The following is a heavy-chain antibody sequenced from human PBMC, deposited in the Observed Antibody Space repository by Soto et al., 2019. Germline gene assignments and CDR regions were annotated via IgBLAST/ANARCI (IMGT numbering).Heavy chain of an antibody. Sequence: SETLSLTGAVSGASISSGGYSWSWIRQPPGKGLEWIGYIYHSGSTYYNPSLESRVTISVDRSKNQFSLKLSSVTAADTAVYYCARGPHKPMLVGSAYYYFDYWGQGTLVTVSS. V-gene: IGHV4-30-2*01. CDR3: ARGPHKPMLVGSAYYYFDY. CDR1: GASISSGGYS. D-gene: IGHD3-22*01. J-gene: IGHJ4*02. CDR2: IYHSGST.